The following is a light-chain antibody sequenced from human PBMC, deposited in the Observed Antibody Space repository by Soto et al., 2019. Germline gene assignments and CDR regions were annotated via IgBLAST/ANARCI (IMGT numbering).Light chain of an antibody. J-gene: IGLJ2*01. V-gene: IGLV2-14*03. CDR3: SSHSSSSTLVV. CDR1: SSDVGGYNY. Sequence: QSVLTQPASMSGSPGQSITISCTGTSSDVGGYNYVSWYRQHPGKAPKLMIYDVNNRPSGVSNRFSGSKSGNTASLTISGLQAEDEADYYCSSHSSSSTLVVFGGGTKV. CDR2: DVN.